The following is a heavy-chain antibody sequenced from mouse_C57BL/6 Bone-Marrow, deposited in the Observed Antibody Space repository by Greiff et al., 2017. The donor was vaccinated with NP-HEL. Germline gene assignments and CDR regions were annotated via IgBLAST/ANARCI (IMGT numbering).Heavy chain of an antibody. D-gene: IGHD2-4*01. J-gene: IGHJ3*01. CDR1: GFTFSSYG. CDR3: ASPYDYDVAWFAY. V-gene: IGHV5-6*02. Sequence: EVMLVESAGDLVKPGGSLKLSCAASGFTFSSYGMSWVRQTPDKRLEWVATISSGGSYTYYPDSVKGRFTISRDNAKNTLYLQMSSLKSEDTAMYYCASPYDYDVAWFAYWGQGTLVTVSA. CDR2: ISSGGSYT.